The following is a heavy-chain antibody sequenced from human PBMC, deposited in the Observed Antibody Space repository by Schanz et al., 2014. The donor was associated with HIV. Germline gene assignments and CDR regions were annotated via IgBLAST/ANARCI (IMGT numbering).Heavy chain of an antibody. Sequence: QVQLAESGGGVVQPGRSLRLSCVASGFTFNNYGMHWVRQAPGKGLEWVAVISYEGTKKNYADSMKGRFSISRDNSKNTVYLQMNSLRAEDTAIYYCAKPEYDSSGNSQTHFDYWGQGTLVTVS. CDR1: GFTFNNYG. J-gene: IGHJ4*02. D-gene: IGHD3-22*01. CDR2: ISYEGTKK. CDR3: AKPEYDSSGNSQTHFDY. V-gene: IGHV3-30*18.